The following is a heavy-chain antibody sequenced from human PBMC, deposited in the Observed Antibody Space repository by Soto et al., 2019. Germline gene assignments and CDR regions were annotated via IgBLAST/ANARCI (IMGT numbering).Heavy chain of an antibody. D-gene: IGHD4-17*01. Sequence: SETLSLTCAVYGGSFSGYYWSWIRQPPGKGLEWIGEINHSGSTNYNPSLKSRVTISVDTSKNQFSLKLSSVTAADTAVYYCARGADYGDYVEGDWFDPWGQGTLVTVSS. CDR3: ARGADYGDYVEGDWFDP. J-gene: IGHJ5*02. CDR2: INHSGST. CDR1: GGSFSGYY. V-gene: IGHV4-34*01.